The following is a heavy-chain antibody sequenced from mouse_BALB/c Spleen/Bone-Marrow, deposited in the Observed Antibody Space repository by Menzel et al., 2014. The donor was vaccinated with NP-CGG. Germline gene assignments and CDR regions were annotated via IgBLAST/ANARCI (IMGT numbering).Heavy chain of an antibody. D-gene: IGHD2-14*01. V-gene: IGHV2-9*02. CDR2: IWAGGST. Sequence: QVQLKESGPGLVAPSQSLSITCTVSGFSLTNYGVHWVRRPPGKGLEWLGVIWAGGSTNYNSALMSRLTISKDNSKSQVFLKMSSLQTDDTAMYYCASYYRYDGAYWGQGTLVTVSA. CDR3: ASYYRYDGAY. CDR1: GFSLTNYG. J-gene: IGHJ3*01.